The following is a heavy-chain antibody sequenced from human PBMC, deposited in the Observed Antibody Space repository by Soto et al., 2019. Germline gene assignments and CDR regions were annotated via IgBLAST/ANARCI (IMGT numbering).Heavy chain of an antibody. Sequence: GGSLRLSCAASGFTFSSYAMSWVRQAPGKGLEWVSAISGSGGSTYYADSVKGRFTISRDNSKNTLYLQMNSLRAEDTAVYYCAGGTTATTIRYYYYYYGMDVWGQGTTVTVSS. CDR3: AGGTTATTIRYYYYYYGMDV. V-gene: IGHV3-23*01. D-gene: IGHD4-17*01. J-gene: IGHJ6*02. CDR2: ISGSGGST. CDR1: GFTFSSYA.